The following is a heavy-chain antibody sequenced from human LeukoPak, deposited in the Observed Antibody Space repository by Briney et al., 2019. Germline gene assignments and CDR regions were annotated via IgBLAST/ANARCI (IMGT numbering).Heavy chain of an antibody. CDR3: ARAARGLLRYFDWLPLDY. V-gene: IGHV3-48*03. J-gene: IGHJ4*02. D-gene: IGHD3-9*01. Sequence: GGSLRLSCAASGFTFSSYEMNWVRQAPGKGLEWVSYISSSGSTIYYADSVKGRFTISRDNAKNSLYLQMNSLRAEDTAVYYCARAARGLLRYFDWLPLDYWGQGTLVTVSS. CDR1: GFTFSSYE. CDR2: ISSSGSTI.